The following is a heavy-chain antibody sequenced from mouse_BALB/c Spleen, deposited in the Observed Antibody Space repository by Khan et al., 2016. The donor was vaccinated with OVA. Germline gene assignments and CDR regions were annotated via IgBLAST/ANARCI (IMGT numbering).Heavy chain of an antibody. J-gene: IGHJ2*01. CDR1: GYSITSDYA. CDR2: ISYSGNT. D-gene: IGHD1-1*01. V-gene: IGHV3-2*02. CDR3: ARVYGGDCDY. Sequence: EVQLQESGPGLVKPSQSLSLICTVTGYSITSDYAWNWIRQFPGNKLEWMGFISYSGNTKYNPSLKSRISITRDTSKNQFFLQLNSVTTEDTATYYCARVYGGDCDYWGQGTTLTVSS.